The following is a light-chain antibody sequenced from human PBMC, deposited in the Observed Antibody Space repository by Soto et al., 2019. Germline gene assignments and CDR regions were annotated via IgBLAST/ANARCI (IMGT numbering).Light chain of an antibody. CDR3: QQRSNWPLT. CDR2: DAS. CDR1: QSVSSY. J-gene: IGKJ4*01. V-gene: IGKV3-11*01. Sequence: ELVLTQSPATLSLSPGERATLSCRASQSVSSYLAWYQQKPGQAPRLLIYDASNRATGIPARSSGSGSGTDFTLTISSLEPEDFAVYYCQQRSNWPLTFGGGTKV.